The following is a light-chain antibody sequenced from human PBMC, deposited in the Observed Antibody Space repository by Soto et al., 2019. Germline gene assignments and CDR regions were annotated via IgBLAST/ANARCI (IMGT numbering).Light chain of an antibody. CDR2: GHN. J-gene: IGLJ1*01. V-gene: IGLV1-44*01. CDR1: TSNIGSNT. Sequence: QSALTQPPSTSGTPGQRFTISCSGSTSNIGSNTVSWYQQLPGTAPKLLIYGHNQRPSGVPDRFSGSKSGSSASLAISGLQSEDEADYYCGVWDDRLISYIFGAGTKVTVL. CDR3: GVWDDRLISYI.